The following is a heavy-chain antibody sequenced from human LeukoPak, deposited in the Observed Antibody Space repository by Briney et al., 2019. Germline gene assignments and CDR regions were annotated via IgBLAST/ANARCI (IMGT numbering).Heavy chain of an antibody. D-gene: IGHD1-26*01. V-gene: IGHV1-46*01. Sequence: AASVKVSCKASGYTFTSYYMHWVRQAPGQGLEWIGIINPSGGITSYAQKFQGRVTMTRDMSTSTVYMELSSLRSEDTAVYYCARDLALGATYEFDYWGQGTLVTVSS. CDR2: INPSGGIT. CDR3: ARDLALGATYEFDY. J-gene: IGHJ4*02. CDR1: GYTFTSYY.